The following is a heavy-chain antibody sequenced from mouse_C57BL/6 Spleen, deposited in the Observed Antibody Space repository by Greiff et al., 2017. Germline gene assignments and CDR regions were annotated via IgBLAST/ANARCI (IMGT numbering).Heavy chain of an antibody. V-gene: IGHV5-17*01. CDR3: ARGATALDY. CDR1: GFTFSDYG. J-gene: IGHJ2*01. CDR2: ISSGSNTI. Sequence: EVMLVESGGGLVKPGGSLKLSCAASGFTFSDYGMHWVRQAPEKGLEWVAYISSGSNTIYYADTVKGRFTISRDNAKNTLCLQMTRLRAEDTAMYYCARGATALDYWGQGTTLTVSS. D-gene: IGHD1-2*01.